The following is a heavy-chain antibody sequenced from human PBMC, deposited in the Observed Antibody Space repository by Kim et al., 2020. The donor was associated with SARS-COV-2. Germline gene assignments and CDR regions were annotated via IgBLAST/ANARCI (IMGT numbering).Heavy chain of an antibody. J-gene: IGHJ4*02. D-gene: IGHD1-26*01. Sequence: YAPKFQGRVTMTRDTSIGTAYLELSSLRSDDTAVYYCARDEGRWELFFDYWGQGTLVTVSS. CDR3: ARDEGRWELFFDY. V-gene: IGHV1-2*02.